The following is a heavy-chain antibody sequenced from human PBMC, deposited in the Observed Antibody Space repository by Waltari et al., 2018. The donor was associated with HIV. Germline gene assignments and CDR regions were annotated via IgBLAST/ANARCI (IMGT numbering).Heavy chain of an antibody. Sequence: QVQLVESGGGVVQPGRSLRLSCAAYGFTFSNYAMHWVRQAPGKGLEWVAVISYDGSNKYYADSVKGRFTISRDNSKNTLYLQMNSLRAEDTAVYYCARDPQYCSSTSCSYYFDYWGQGTLVTVSS. V-gene: IGHV3-30-3*01. J-gene: IGHJ4*02. CDR1: GFTFSNYA. CDR3: ARDPQYCSSTSCSYYFDY. D-gene: IGHD2-2*01. CDR2: ISYDGSNK.